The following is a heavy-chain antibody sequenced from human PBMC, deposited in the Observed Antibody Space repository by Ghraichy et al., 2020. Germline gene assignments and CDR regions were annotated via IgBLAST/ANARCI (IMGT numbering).Heavy chain of an antibody. CDR3: ARGSIYYDSGSLGS. J-gene: IGHJ4*02. CDR1: GGSFSGYY. V-gene: IGHV4-34*01. CDR2: INHSGST. D-gene: IGHD3-10*01. Sequence: SETLSLTCAVYGGSFSGYYWSWIRQPPGKGLEWIGEINHSGSTNYNPSLKSRVTISVDTSKNQFSLKLSSVTAADTAVYYCARGSIYYDSGSLGSWGQGTLVTVSS.